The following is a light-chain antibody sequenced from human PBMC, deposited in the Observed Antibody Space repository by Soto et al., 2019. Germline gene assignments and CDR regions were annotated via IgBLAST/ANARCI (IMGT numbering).Light chain of an antibody. V-gene: IGLV3-25*03. J-gene: IGLJ2*01. CDR1: ALTKQY. CDR2: KDS. Sequence: SYELTQPPSVSVSPGQTARITCSGNALTKQYSHWYQQRPGQAPMLVISKDSERPSGIPERFSGSSSGTTVTLTISGAQAEDEADYYCQSADSSGTSLLFGGGTQLTVL. CDR3: QSADSSGTSLL.